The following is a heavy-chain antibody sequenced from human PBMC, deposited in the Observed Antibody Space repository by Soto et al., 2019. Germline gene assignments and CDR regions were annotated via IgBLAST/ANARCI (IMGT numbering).Heavy chain of an antibody. J-gene: IGHJ4*02. CDR3: ARGGGSTKVDY. V-gene: IGHV4-31*03. D-gene: IGHD2-2*01. CDR2: TSNSGST. Sequence: QVQLQESGTGLVKPSQTLSLTCTVSGGSITSSGYYWSWIRQHPGEGLEWIGFTSNSGSTSYNPSLKRRVTISVDTSSNQFSLNLKSVTAADTAVYYCARGGGSTKVDYWGQGTLVTVSP. CDR1: GGSITSSGYY.